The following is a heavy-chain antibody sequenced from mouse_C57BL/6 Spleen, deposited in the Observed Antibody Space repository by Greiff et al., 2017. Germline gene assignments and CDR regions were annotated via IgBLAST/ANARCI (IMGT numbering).Heavy chain of an antibody. CDR2: IDPANGNT. CDR3: ARYYGSSYGAMDY. D-gene: IGHD1-1*01. Sequence: EVKLVESVAELVRPGASVKLSCTASGFNIKNTYMHWVKQRPEQGLEWIGRIDPANGNTKYAPKFQGKATITADTSSNTAYLQLSSLTSEDTAIYYCARYYGSSYGAMDYWGQGTSVTVSS. J-gene: IGHJ4*01. V-gene: IGHV14-3*01. CDR1: GFNIKNTY.